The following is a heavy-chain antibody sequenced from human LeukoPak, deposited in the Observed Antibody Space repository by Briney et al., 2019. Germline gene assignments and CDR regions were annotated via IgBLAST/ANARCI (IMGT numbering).Heavy chain of an antibody. CDR1: GFTFSSYS. Sequence: GGSLRLSCAASGFTFSSYSMNWVRQAPGKGLEWVSSISSSSSYIYYADSVKGRFTISRDNAKNSLYLQVNSLRAEDTAVYYCARDPGGYYYDSSGTTWGQGTLVTVSS. V-gene: IGHV3-21*01. J-gene: IGHJ5*02. CDR2: ISSSSSYI. D-gene: IGHD3-22*01. CDR3: ARDPGGYYYDSSGTT.